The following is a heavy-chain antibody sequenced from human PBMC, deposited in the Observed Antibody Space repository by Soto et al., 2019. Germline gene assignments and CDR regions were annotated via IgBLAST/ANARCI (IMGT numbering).Heavy chain of an antibody. V-gene: IGHV1-69*01. CDR1: GDTFSSYA. CDR3: ARGGTVTTQSGWFDP. CDR2: IIPIFGTA. Sequence: QVQLVQSGAEVKKPGSSVKVSCKASGDTFSSYAISWVRQAPGQGLEWMGGIIPIFGTANYAQKFQARVTITADESTSTAYRELSRLRSEDTAVYYCARGGTVTTQSGWFDPWGQGTLVMVSS. J-gene: IGHJ5*02. D-gene: IGHD4-4*01.